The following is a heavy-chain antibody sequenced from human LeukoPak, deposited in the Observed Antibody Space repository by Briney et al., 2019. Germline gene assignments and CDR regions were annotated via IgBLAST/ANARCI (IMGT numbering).Heavy chain of an antibody. CDR3: ARHGGITVFGEAQPGGAFDI. D-gene: IGHD3-3*01. J-gene: IGHJ3*02. CDR1: GGTFTSYA. CDR2: IIPTFGTA. V-gene: IGHV1-69*05. Sequence: VASVKVSCKASGGTFTSYAISWVRQAPGQGLEWMGGIIPTFGTANYAQKFQGRVTITTGESTSTAYMQLSSLRSEDSAVYYCARHGGITVFGEAQPGGAFDIWGQGTMVTVSS.